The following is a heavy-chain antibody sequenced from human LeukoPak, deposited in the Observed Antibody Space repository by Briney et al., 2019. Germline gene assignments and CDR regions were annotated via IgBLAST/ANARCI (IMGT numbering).Heavy chain of an antibody. V-gene: IGHV1-2*06. D-gene: IGHD6-13*01. CDR2: INPNGGGA. CDR3: ARGTPIGQQVLCY. J-gene: IGHJ4*02. CDR1: GYTFTDYY. Sequence: ASVKVSCKASGYTFTDYYIHWVRQAPGQGLEWMGQINPNGGGANYAQKFQGRVTMTRDTSTTTTYMDLSSLTSDDTAVYYCARGTPIGQQVLCYWGQGTLVTVSS.